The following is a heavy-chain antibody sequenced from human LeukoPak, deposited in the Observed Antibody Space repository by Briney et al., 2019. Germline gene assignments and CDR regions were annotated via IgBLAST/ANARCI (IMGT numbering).Heavy chain of an antibody. CDR2: LHISGNT. CDR3: ARDPLRSSFDL. CDR1: GVSISANH. Sequence: SETLSLTCTVSGVSISANHWVWIRQPAGKGLEWIGRLHISGNTNYNPSLKSRVTISLDTSKNQFSLRMTSATAADTAVYFCARDPLRSSFDLWGQGILVSVSS. D-gene: IGHD1-26*01. J-gene: IGHJ4*02. V-gene: IGHV4-4*07.